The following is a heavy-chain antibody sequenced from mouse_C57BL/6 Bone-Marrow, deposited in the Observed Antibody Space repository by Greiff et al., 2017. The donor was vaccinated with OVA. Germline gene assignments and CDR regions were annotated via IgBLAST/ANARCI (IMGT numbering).Heavy chain of an antibody. CDR3: ASSRDTLFAY. CDR2: IRNKANGYTT. D-gene: IGHD3-3*01. CDR1: GFTFTDYY. V-gene: IGHV7-3*01. J-gene: IGHJ3*01. Sequence: EVKLVESGGGLVQPGGSLSLSYAASGFTFTDYYMSWVRQPPGKALEWLGFIRNKANGYTTEYSASVKGRFTISRDNSQSILYLQMNALRAEDSATYYCASSRDTLFAYWGQGTLVTVPA.